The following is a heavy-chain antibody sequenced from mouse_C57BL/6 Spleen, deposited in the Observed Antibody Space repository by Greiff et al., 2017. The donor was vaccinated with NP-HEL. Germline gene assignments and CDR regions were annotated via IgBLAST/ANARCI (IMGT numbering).Heavy chain of an antibody. CDR2: INPNNGGT. V-gene: IGHV1-26*01. CDR3: ARKRDGYYCFDY. Sequence: EVQLQQSGPELVKPGASVKISCKASGYTFTDYYMNWVKQCHGKSLEWIGDINPNNGGTSYNQKFKGKATLTVDKSSSTAYMELRSLTSEDSAVYYCARKRDGYYCFDYRGQGTTLTVCS. CDR1: GYTFTDYY. D-gene: IGHD2-3*01. J-gene: IGHJ2*01.